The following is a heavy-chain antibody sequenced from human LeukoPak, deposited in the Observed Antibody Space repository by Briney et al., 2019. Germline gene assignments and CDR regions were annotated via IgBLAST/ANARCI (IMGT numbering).Heavy chain of an antibody. Sequence: KPGESLRLSCAASGFTFSGYSMNWVREAPGKGLEWVSSISSSGSYIYDADSVKGRFTISRDNAKKLLCLQMNSLRAEDTAVYYCARDYNYGDRIGDAFDLWGQGTMVTVSS. D-gene: IGHD4-17*01. CDR1: GFTFSGYS. CDR3: ARDYNYGDRIGDAFDL. V-gene: IGHV3-21*01. CDR2: ISSSGSYI. J-gene: IGHJ3*01.